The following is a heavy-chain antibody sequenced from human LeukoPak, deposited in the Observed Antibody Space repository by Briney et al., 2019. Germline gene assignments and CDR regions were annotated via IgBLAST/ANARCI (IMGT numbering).Heavy chain of an antibody. J-gene: IGHJ4*02. Sequence: PGGSLRLSCSASGFTFSSFAFHWVRQAPGKGLEYVSAISSNGVSTYYADSVKGRFTISRDNSENTLYLQMSVRAEDTAVYYCVKGYRSSTSCRLDSWGQGTLVTVSS. CDR1: GFTFSSFA. CDR3: VKGYRSSTSCRLDS. D-gene: IGHD2-2*01. V-gene: IGHV3-64D*06. CDR2: ISSNGVST.